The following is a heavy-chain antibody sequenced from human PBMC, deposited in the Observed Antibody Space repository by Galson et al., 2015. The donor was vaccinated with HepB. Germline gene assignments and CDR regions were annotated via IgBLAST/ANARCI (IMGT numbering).Heavy chain of an antibody. V-gene: IGHV1-3*01. CDR1: GSTFISYG. J-gene: IGHJ6*02. CDR2: IHAGNGIT. CDR3: ALNMVRGLLNFYHDMDV. Sequence: SVKVSCKASGSTFISYGIHWVRQAPGQRLEWMGWIHAGNGITKYSQKFQGRVSITRDTSASIVYMELSSLRSEDTAVYYCALNMVRGLLNFYHDMDVWGQGATVTVSS. D-gene: IGHD3-10*01.